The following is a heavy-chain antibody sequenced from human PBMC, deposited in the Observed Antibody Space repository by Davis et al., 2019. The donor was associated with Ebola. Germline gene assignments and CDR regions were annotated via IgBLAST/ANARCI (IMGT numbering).Heavy chain of an antibody. D-gene: IGHD3-3*01. Sequence: MPSETLSLTCTVSGGSISSYYWSWIRQPPGKGPEWIGYISYSGSTNYNPSLKSRISISLDTSKNQFSLKLGSVTTADTAVYYCARLGYDFWSGYYGWNWFDPWGQGTLVTVSS. CDR3: ARLGYDFWSGYYGWNWFDP. V-gene: IGHV4-59*01. J-gene: IGHJ5*02. CDR2: ISYSGST. CDR1: GGSISSYY.